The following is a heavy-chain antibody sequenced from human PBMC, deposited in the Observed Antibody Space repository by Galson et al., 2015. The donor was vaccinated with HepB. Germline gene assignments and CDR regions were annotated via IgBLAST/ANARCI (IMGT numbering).Heavy chain of an antibody. V-gene: IGHV1-18*01. CDR3: ARVVGNNWNAWGATPHDY. Sequence: SVKVSCKASGYTFTSYGISWVRQAPGQGLEWMGWISAYNGNTNYAQKLQGRVTMTTDTSTSTAYMELRSLRSDDTAVYYCARVVGNNWNAWGATPHDYWGQGTLVTVSS. CDR1: GYTFTSYG. CDR2: ISAYNGNT. D-gene: IGHD1-1*01. J-gene: IGHJ4*02.